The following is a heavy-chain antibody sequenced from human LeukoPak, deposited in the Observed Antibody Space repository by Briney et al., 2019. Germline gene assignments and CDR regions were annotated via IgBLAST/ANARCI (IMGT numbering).Heavy chain of an antibody. Sequence: SETLSLTCAVYGGSFRGYYWSWIRQPPGKGLEWIGYIYYSGSTNYNPSLKSRVTISVDTSKNQFSLKLSSVTAADTAVYYCASARYDSSGYYFDYWGQGTLVTVSS. CDR2: IYYSGST. V-gene: IGHV4-59*08. D-gene: IGHD3-22*01. J-gene: IGHJ4*02. CDR3: ASARYDSSGYYFDY. CDR1: GGSFRGYY.